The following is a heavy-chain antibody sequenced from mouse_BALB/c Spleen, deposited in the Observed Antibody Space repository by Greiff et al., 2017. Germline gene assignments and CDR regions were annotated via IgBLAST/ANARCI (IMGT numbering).Heavy chain of an antibody. D-gene: IGHD2-10*02. CDR1: GYTFTDYY. CDR3: ARTEYGNLWFAY. Sequence: LMESGPELVKPGASVKISCKASGYTFTDYYINWVKQKPGQGLEWIGWIYPGSGNTKYNEKFKGKATLTVDTSSSTAYMQLSSLTSEDTAVYFCARTEYGNLWFAYWGQGTLVTVSA. CDR2: IYPGSGNT. J-gene: IGHJ3*01. V-gene: IGHV1-84*02.